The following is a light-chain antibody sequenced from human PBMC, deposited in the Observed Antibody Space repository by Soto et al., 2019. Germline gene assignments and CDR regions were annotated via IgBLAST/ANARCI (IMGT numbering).Light chain of an antibody. CDR2: KVS. CDR3: RSYTSINTWV. CDR1: SSDVGGYNY. Sequence: QSALTQPASVSGSPGQSITISCTGTSSDVGGYNYVSWYQQHPGKAPKLMIYKVSNRPSGVSNRFSGSKSGNTASLTISGLQAEDEADYYCRSYTSINTWVFGGGTKLTVL. J-gene: IGLJ3*02. V-gene: IGLV2-14*01.